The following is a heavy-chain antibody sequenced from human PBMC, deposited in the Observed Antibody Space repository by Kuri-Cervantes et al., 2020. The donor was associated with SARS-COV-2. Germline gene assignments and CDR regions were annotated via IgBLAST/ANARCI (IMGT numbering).Heavy chain of an antibody. J-gene: IGHJ4*02. CDR2: ISGTGGSST. V-gene: IGHV3-23*01. CDR3: ANYFDYGDSVAFDY. CDR1: GFTFVDYA. D-gene: IGHD4-17*01. Sequence: GESLKISCTTSGFTFVDYAVNWVRQAPGRGLEWVSVISGTGGSSTFYADSVKGRFIISRDNSENTLYLEINGLRVDDTAVYYCANYFDYGDSVAFDYWGQGTLVTVSS.